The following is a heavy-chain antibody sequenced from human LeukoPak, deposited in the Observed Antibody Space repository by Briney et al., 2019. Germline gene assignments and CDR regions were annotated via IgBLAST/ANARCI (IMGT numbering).Heavy chain of an antibody. Sequence: SETLSLTCTVSGGSISSSSYYWGWIRQPPGKGLEWIGSIYYSGSTYYNPSLKSRVTISVDTSKNQFSLKLSSVTAADTAVYYCARSIMITFGGVIPHYFDYWGQGTLVTVAS. D-gene: IGHD3-16*02. CDR2: IYYSGST. V-gene: IGHV4-39*01. CDR3: ARSIMITFGGVIPHYFDY. CDR1: GGSISSSSYY. J-gene: IGHJ4*02.